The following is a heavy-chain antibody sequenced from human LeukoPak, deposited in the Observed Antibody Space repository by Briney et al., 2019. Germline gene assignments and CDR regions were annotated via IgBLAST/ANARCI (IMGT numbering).Heavy chain of an antibody. CDR1: GGSFSGYY. V-gene: IGHV4-34*01. D-gene: IGHD2-2*02. CDR2: INHSGST. Sequence: PSETLSLTCAVYGGSFSGYYWSWIRQPPGKGLEWIGEINHSGSTNYNPSLKSRVTISVDTSKNQFSLKLSSVTAADTAVYYCARLYCSSTSCYIRAYWFDPWGQGTLVTVSS. J-gene: IGHJ5*02. CDR3: ARLYCSSTSCYIRAYWFDP.